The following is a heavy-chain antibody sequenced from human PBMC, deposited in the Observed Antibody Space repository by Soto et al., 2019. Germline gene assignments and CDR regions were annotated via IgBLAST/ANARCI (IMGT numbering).Heavy chain of an antibody. D-gene: IGHD3-16*01. CDR3: ASGGNWFDP. CDR2: MYYNGNI. Sequence: LSLTCNVSGGSISNYYWTWVRQSPEKGLEWIGYMYYNGNINYNPSLKSRVTISIDTSKNQFSLTLKSVTAADTAVYYCASGGNWFDPWGQGVLVTVSS. J-gene: IGHJ5*02. CDR1: GGSISNYY. V-gene: IGHV4-59*01.